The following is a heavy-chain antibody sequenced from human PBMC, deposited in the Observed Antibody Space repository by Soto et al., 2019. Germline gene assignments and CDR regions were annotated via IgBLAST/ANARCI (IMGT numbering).Heavy chain of an antibody. CDR3: AKTPSAQGGYDFKAFDY. CDR2: ISYDGSNK. V-gene: IGHV3-30*18. D-gene: IGHD5-12*01. J-gene: IGHJ4*02. CDR1: GFTFSSYG. Sequence: GGSLRLSCAASGFTFSSYGMHWVRQAPGKGLEWVAVISYDGSNKYYADSVKGRFTISRDNSKNTLYLQMNSLRAEDTAVYYCAKTPSAQGGYDFKAFDYWGQGTLVTVSS.